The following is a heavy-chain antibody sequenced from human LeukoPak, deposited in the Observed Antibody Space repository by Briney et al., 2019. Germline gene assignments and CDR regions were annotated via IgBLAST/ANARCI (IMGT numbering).Heavy chain of an antibody. D-gene: IGHD4-17*01. CDR1: GFTFSNYV. CDR3: ARNPTGYPNWFDS. J-gene: IGHJ5*01. CDR2: IGGSGDAT. V-gene: IGHV3-23*01. Sequence: GSLRLSCAASGFTFSNYVMSWVRRAPGKGLEWVSAIGGSGDATYYADTAKGRFTISRDISKSSLYLQMNSLRAEDTAVYYCARNPTGYPNWFDSWGQGTLVTVSS.